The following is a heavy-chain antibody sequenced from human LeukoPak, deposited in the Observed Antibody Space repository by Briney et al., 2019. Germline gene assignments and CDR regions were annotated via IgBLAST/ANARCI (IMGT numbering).Heavy chain of an antibody. CDR1: GFTFGGHA. CDR3: GKTTVGYSSGQKPAWPVDY. V-gene: IGHV3-23*01. D-gene: IGHD5-18*01. CDR2: IFGSGGSP. Sequence: PGGSLRLSCEASGFTFGGHAMYWVRQAPGKGLEWVAGIFGSGGSPHYADSVKGRFIISRDNPRNTVYLQINSLRDEDTAVYYCGKTTVGYSSGQKPAWPVDYWGQGTLVTVSS. J-gene: IGHJ4*02.